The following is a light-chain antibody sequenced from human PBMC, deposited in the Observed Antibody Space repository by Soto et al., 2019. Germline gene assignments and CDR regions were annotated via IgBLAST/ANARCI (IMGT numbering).Light chain of an antibody. CDR3: QQYGSSPPVT. V-gene: IGKV3-20*01. J-gene: IGKJ2*01. CDR1: QRVSSNY. CDR2: GAS. Sequence: IVLTQSRDTLSLSPGERATLSCRASQRVSSNYVAWYQQKPGQAPRLLIYGASTRATGIPDRFSGSGSGTVFALTISRLEPQDFAVYYCQQYGSSPPVTFGQGTKLEIK.